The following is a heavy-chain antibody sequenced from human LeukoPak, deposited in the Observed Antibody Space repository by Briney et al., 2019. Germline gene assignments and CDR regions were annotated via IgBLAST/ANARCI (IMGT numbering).Heavy chain of an antibody. D-gene: IGHD4-11*01. CDR3: ARLTNDYSIPFDY. V-gene: IGHV4-30-4*08. Sequence: SSETLSLTCTVSGGSISSGDYYWSWIRQPPGKGLEWIGYIYYSGSTYYNPSLKSRVTISVDTSKNQFSLKLSSVTAADTAVYYCARLTNDYSIPFDYWGQGTLVTVSS. CDR1: GGSISSGDYY. CDR2: IYYSGST. J-gene: IGHJ4*02.